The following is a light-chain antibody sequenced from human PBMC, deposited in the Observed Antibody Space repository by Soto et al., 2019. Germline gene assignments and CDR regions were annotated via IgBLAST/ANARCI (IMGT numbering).Light chain of an antibody. CDR1: SSDVGDYYF. J-gene: IGLJ1*01. CDR3: CACAGRFTCV. Sequence: QSVLTQPRSVSGSPGQSVTISCTGTSSDVGDYYFVSWYQQHPDKAPKLMIYDVTKWPSGVPDRFSVSKSGNTASLTISGLQADDEADYYCCACAGRFTCVFGTGTKVTVL. CDR2: DVT. V-gene: IGLV2-11*01.